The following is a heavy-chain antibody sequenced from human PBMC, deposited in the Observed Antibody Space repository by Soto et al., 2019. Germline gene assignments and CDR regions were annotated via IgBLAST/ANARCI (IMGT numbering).Heavy chain of an antibody. CDR2: IYYSGST. D-gene: IGHD6-13*01. CDR1: GGSISSYY. V-gene: IGHV4-59*08. Sequence: SETLSLTCTVSGGSISSYYWSWIRQPPGKGLEWIGYIYYSGSTNYNPSLKSRVTISVDTSKNQFSLKLSSVTAADTAVYYCARLRYSSSWYENYYYYYYMDVWGKGTTVTVSS. J-gene: IGHJ6*03. CDR3: ARLRYSSSWYENYYYYYYMDV.